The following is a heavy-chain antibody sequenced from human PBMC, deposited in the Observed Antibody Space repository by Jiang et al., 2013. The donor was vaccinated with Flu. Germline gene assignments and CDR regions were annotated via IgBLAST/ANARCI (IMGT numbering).Heavy chain of an antibody. CDR2: ISNGGSSI. CDR3: ARVGVVVTSMDY. Sequence: RLSCATSGFTFSSYSMNWVRQAPGKGLEWVSYISNGGSSIYYADSVKGRFTVSRDNAKNSQYLQMNSLRDEDTAVYFCARVGVVVTSMDYWGQGTLVTVSS. J-gene: IGHJ4*02. D-gene: IGHD2-21*02. V-gene: IGHV3-48*02. CDR1: GFTFSSYS.